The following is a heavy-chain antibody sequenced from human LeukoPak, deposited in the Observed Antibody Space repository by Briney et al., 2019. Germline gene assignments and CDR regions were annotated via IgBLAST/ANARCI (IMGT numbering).Heavy chain of an antibody. CDR2: ISSSSSYI. CDR1: GFTFGSYS. Sequence: PGGSLRLSCAASGFTFGSYSMNWVRQAPGKGLEWVSSISSSSSYIYYADSVKGRFTISRDNAKNSLYLQMNSLRAEDTAVYYCARVGHLFGVGDHYYFDYWGQGTLVTVSS. J-gene: IGHJ4*02. V-gene: IGHV3-21*01. D-gene: IGHD3-3*01. CDR3: ARVGHLFGVGDHYYFDY.